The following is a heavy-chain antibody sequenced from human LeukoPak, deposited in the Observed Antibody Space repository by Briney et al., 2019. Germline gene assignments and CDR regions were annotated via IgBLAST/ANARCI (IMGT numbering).Heavy chain of an antibody. Sequence: GGSLRLSCAASGFSVRLNYMTWVRQAPGKGLEWVSMIYSGGDTYYTDSVRGRFTVSRDDSKNILYLEMNDLRGDDSGVYHCARAWGFLVGAFDIWGQGTMVTVSS. CDR2: IYSGGDT. J-gene: IGHJ3*02. CDR1: GFSVRLNY. D-gene: IGHD7-27*01. CDR3: ARAWGFLVGAFDI. V-gene: IGHV3-53*01.